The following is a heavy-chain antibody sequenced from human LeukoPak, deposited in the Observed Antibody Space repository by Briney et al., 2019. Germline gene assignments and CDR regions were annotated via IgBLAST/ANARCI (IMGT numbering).Heavy chain of an antibody. V-gene: IGHV3-21*01. CDR3: ARDRYSGSYDAFDI. CDR1: GFIFNNYG. CDR2: ISSSSSYI. Sequence: GALRLSCAAPGFIFNNYGLIWVRQAPGKGLEWVSSISSSSSYIYYADSVKGRFTISRDNAKNSLYLQMNSLRAEDTAVYYCARDRYSGSYDAFDIWGQGTMVTVSS. J-gene: IGHJ3*02. D-gene: IGHD1-26*01.